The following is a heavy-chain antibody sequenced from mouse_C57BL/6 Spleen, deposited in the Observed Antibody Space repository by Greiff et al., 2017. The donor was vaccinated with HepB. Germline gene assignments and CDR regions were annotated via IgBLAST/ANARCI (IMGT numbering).Heavy chain of an antibody. CDR2: INPGSGGT. J-gene: IGHJ2*01. CDR3: ARREGYGYDGFDY. V-gene: IGHV1-54*01. Sequence: QVQLQQSGAELVRPGTSVKVSCKASGYAFTNYLIEWVKQRPGQGLEWIGVINPGSGGTNYNEKFKGKATLTADKSSSTAYMQLSSLTSEDSAVYFWARREGYGYDGFDYWGQGTTLTVSS. D-gene: IGHD2-2*01. CDR1: GYAFTNYL.